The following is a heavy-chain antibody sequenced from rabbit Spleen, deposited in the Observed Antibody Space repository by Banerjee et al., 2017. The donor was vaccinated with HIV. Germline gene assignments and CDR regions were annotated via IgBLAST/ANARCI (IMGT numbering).Heavy chain of an antibody. J-gene: IGHJ2*01. V-gene: IGHV1S40*01. CDR3: ARNYVNAFDP. CDR1: GFSFSRSAH. CDR2: IDTNDGDT. Sequence: QSLEESGGDLVKPGASLTLTCTASGFSFSRSAHMCWVRQAPGKGLEWIACIDTNDGDTDYANWPKGRFTISKTSSTTVTLQMTSLTAADTATYFCARNYVNAFDPWGPGTLVTV. D-gene: IGHD1-1*01.